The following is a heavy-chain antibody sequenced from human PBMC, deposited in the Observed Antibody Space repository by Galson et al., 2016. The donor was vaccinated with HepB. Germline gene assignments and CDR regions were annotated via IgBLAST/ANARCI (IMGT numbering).Heavy chain of an antibody. Sequence: SLRLSCAASGFTVSNNWMHWVRQAPGKGLMWVSRIHSDGSITNYADYVKGRFTISTDNADNSLYLQMNSLRAEDTAVYYCARDVWAARTDYYAMDVWGQGTTVTVSS. CDR1: GFTVSNNW. J-gene: IGHJ6*02. CDR2: IHSDGSIT. V-gene: IGHV3-74*01. D-gene: IGHD6-6*01. CDR3: ARDVWAARTDYYAMDV.